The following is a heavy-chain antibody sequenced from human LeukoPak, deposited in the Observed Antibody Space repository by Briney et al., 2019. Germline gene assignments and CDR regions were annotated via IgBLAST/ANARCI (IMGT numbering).Heavy chain of an antibody. D-gene: IGHD3-10*01. CDR2: LSYDGNNK. Sequence: GGSLRLSCAASGFTFSSYAMHWVRQAPSMGLEWVAVLSYDGNNKYYRDSVKGRFTISRDNSKNTLFLQMNSLSAEDTAVYYCARDRTEYGSGTCYYGLDVWGQGTAVTVSS. V-gene: IGHV3-30-3*01. J-gene: IGHJ6*02. CDR1: GFTFSSYA. CDR3: ARDRTEYGSGTCYYGLDV.